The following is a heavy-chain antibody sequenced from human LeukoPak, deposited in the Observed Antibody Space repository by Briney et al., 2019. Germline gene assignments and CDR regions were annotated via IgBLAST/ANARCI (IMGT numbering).Heavy chain of an antibody. CDR2: INWDGSTT. D-gene: IGHD4-17*01. CDR1: GFTFGDYA. J-gene: IGHJ4*02. Sequence: GGSLRLSCVASGFTFGDYAVHWVRQAPGKGLQWISSINWDGSTTSYADSVKGRFTISRDNTKSGLYLQMHSLRSEDSALYYCAKDRQYGDYGGGDFFDSWGQGTLVTVSS. CDR3: AKDRQYGDYGGGDFFDS. V-gene: IGHV3-43D*03.